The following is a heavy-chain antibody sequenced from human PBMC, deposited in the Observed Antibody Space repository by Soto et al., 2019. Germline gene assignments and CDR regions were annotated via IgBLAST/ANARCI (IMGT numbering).Heavy chain of an antibody. CDR3: ARDITIFGVVTLSHYYGMDV. D-gene: IGHD3-3*01. CDR2: INPSGGST. Sequence: ASVKVSCKASGYTFTSYYMHWVRQAPGQGLEWMGIINPSGGSTSYAQKFQGRVTMTRDTSTSTVYMELSSLRSEDTAVYYCARDITIFGVVTLSHYYGMDVRGQGTTVTVSS. J-gene: IGHJ6*02. V-gene: IGHV1-46*01. CDR1: GYTFTSYY.